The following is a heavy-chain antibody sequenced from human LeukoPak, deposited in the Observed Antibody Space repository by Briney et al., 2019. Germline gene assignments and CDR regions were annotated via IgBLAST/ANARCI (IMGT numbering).Heavy chain of an antibody. V-gene: IGHV3-53*04. Sequence: GGSLRLSCAASGFTVSSNYMSWVRQAPRKGLEGVSVIYSGGSTYYADSVKGRFTISRHNSKNTLYLQMNSLRAEDTAVYYCARERVRGYDSSGYYIYWGQGTLVTVSS. CDR3: ARERVRGYDSSGYYIY. CDR2: IYSGGST. CDR1: GFTVSSNY. J-gene: IGHJ4*02. D-gene: IGHD3-22*01.